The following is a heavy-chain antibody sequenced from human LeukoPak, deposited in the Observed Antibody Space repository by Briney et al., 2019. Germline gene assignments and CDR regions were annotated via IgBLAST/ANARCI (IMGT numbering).Heavy chain of an antibody. CDR1: GFTFSSYS. CDR3: AKDLSPYCSSTSCHVPGY. D-gene: IGHD2-2*01. J-gene: IGHJ4*02. CDR2: ISSSGRTK. Sequence: GGSLRLSCAASGFTFSSYSMNWVRQAPGKGLEWVSYISSSGRTKYSADSVRGRFTISRDNSKNTLYLQMNSLRAEDTAVYYCAKDLSPYCSSTSCHVPGYWGQGTLVTVSS. V-gene: IGHV3-48*01.